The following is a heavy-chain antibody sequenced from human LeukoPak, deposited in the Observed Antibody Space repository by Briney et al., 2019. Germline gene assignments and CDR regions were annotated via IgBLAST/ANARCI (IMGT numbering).Heavy chain of an antibody. Sequence: SETLSLTCTVSGYSISSGYYWGWIRQPPGKGLEWIGSIYHSGSTYYNPSLKSRVTISVDTSKNRFSLKLSSVTAADTAVYYCARAGSGWYNWFDPWGQGTLVTVSS. V-gene: IGHV4-38-2*02. CDR1: GYSISSGYY. J-gene: IGHJ5*02. D-gene: IGHD6-19*01. CDR3: ARAGSGWYNWFDP. CDR2: IYHSGST.